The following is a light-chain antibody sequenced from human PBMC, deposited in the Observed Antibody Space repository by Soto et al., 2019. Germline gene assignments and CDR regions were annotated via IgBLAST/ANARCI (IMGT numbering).Light chain of an antibody. Sequence: QSALTQPASVSGSPGQSITISCTGTSSDVGGYNYVSWYQQHPGKAPKLMIYDVSNRPSGVSNRFSGSKSGNTASLTISGLQAEDEDDYYCSSYTSSSYVVFGGGTKVTVL. CDR2: DVS. CDR1: SSDVGGYNY. J-gene: IGLJ2*01. CDR3: SSYTSSSYVV. V-gene: IGLV2-14*01.